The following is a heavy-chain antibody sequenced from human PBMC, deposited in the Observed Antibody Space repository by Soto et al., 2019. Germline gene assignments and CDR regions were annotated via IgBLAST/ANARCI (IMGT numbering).Heavy chain of an antibody. V-gene: IGHV4-34*01. D-gene: IGHD6-19*01. CDR3: ARVKIRSIAVPNGWFDP. J-gene: IGHJ5*02. CDR2: INHSGST. Sequence: SETLSLTCAVYGGSFSGYYWSWIRQPPGEGLEWIGEINHSGSTNYNPSLKSRVTISVDTSKNQFSLKLSSVTAADTAVYYCARVKIRSIAVPNGWFDPWGQGTLVTVSS. CDR1: GGSFSGYY.